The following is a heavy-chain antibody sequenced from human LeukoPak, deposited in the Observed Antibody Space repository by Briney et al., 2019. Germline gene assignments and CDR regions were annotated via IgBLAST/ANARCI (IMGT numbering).Heavy chain of an antibody. CDR1: GFTFSSYS. D-gene: IGHD2-2*01. CDR2: ISSSSSYI. CDR3: ARSHCSSTSCYFTRGGYDYDY. Sequence: GGSLRLSCAASGFTFSSYSMNWVRQAPGKGLEWVSSISSSSSYIYYADSVKGRFTISRDNAKNSLYLQMNSLRAEDMAVYYCARSHCSSTSCYFTRGGYDYDYWGQGTLVTVSS. V-gene: IGHV3-21*01. J-gene: IGHJ4*02.